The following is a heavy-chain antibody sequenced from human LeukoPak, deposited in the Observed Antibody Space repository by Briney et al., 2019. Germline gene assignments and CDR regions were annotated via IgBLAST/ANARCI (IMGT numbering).Heavy chain of an antibody. V-gene: IGHV4-59*08. D-gene: IGHD6-13*01. CDR3: VRHEEDSSGWYGLGY. CDR1: GGSISGYY. Sequence: SETLSLTCTVSGGSISGYYWGWVRQPPGKGLEWIGFIYYSVSTSYNPSLKSRVTMSVDTSKNHFSLKLTSVTAADTAVYYCVRHEEDSSGWYGLGYWGQGTLVTVSS. CDR2: IYYSVST. J-gene: IGHJ4*02.